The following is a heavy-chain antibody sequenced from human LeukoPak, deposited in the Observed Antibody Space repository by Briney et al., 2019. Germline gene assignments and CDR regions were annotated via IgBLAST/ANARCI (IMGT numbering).Heavy chain of an antibody. CDR2: ISAYNGNT. CDR3: ARDLDIVVVGGSGCFDY. CDR1: GYTFTSYG. D-gene: IGHD2-15*01. V-gene: IGHV1-18*01. Sequence: ASVKVSCKASGYTFTSYGISWVRQAPGQGLEWMGWISAYNGNTNYAQKLQGRVTMTTDTSTSTAYMELKSLRSDDTAVYYCARDLDIVVVGGSGCFDYWGQGTLVTVSS. J-gene: IGHJ4*02.